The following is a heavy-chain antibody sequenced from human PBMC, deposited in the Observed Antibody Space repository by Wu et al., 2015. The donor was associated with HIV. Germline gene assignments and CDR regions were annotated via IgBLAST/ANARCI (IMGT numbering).Heavy chain of an antibody. D-gene: IGHD2-2*01. CDR3: AVGIGDCSSTSCLARAYYYYYYMDV. CDR2: INPNSGGT. J-gene: IGHJ6*03. V-gene: IGHV1-2*02. Sequence: QVQLVQSGAEVKKPGASVKVSCKASGYTFTGYYMHWVRQAPGQGLEWMGWINPNSGGTNYAQKFQGRVTMTRDTSISTAYMELSRLRSDDTAVYYCAVGIGDCSSTSCLARAYYYYYYMDVWGQRDHGHRLL. CDR1: GYTFTGYY.